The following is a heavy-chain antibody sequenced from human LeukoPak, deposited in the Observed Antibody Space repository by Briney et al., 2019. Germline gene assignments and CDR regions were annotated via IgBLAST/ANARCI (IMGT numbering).Heavy chain of an antibody. CDR3: ARLHRSDLRITIFGFFDY. D-gene: IGHD3-3*01. Sequence: GGSLRLSCAASGFTFSDYYMSWIRQAPGKGLEWVSYISSSGSTIYYADSVKGRFTISRDNAKNSLYLQMNSLRAEDTAVYYCARLHRSDLRITIFGFFDYWGQGTLVTVSS. CDR2: ISSSGSTI. J-gene: IGHJ4*02. CDR1: GFTFSDYY. V-gene: IGHV3-11*04.